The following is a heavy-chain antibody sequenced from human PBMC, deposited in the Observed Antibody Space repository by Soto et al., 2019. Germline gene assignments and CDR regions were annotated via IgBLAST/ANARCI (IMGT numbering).Heavy chain of an antibody. D-gene: IGHD5-18*01. CDR2: ISGSGGST. CDR1: GFTFRSYA. V-gene: IGHV3-23*01. Sequence: GGSLRLSCAASGFTFRSYAMSWVRQAPGKGLEWVSDISGSGGSTYHTDSVKGRFIISRDNSKNTLYLQMNSLRAEDTAVYYCAQGSGYSYSYTLWFDPWGQGTLVTVSS. CDR3: AQGSGYSYSYTLWFDP. J-gene: IGHJ5*02.